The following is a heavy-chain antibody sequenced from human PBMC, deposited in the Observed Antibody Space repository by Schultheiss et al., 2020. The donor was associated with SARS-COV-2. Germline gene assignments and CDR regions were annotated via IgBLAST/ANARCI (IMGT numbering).Heavy chain of an antibody. D-gene: IGHD6-13*01. Sequence: SLKISCAASGFTFDDYAMHWVRQAPGKGLEWVSGISWNSGSIGYADSVKGRFTISRDNAKNSLYLQMNSLRAEDTAVYYCARDNEQQLETYGMDVWGQGTTVTVSS. V-gene: IGHV3-9*01. CDR2: ISWNSGSI. CDR3: ARDNEQQLETYGMDV. CDR1: GFTFDDYA. J-gene: IGHJ6*02.